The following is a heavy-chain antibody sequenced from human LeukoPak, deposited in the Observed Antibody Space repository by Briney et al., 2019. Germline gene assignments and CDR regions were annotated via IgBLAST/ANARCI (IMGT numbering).Heavy chain of an antibody. CDR1: AFSINSGYY. J-gene: IGHJ4*02. CDR3: ARLGSGYSYFDY. D-gene: IGHD3-22*01. CDR2: VYHSGST. V-gene: IGHV4-38-2*01. Sequence: SETLSLTCAVSAFSINSGYYWGWIRQPPGKGLEWIETVYHSGSTYYNPSLKSRVTMSVDTSRNQFSLKVYSVTAADTAVYYCARLGSGYSYFDYWGQGTLVTVSS.